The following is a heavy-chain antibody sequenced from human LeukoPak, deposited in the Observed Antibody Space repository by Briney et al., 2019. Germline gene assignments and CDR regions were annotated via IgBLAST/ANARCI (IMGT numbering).Heavy chain of an antibody. CDR3: ARERYGDYLLFDY. CDR2: ISTSSSTI. Sequence: GGSLRLSCAASGFTFSSYSVTWVRQAPGKGLEWVSYISTSSSTIYYADSVKGRFTISRDNAKNSLYLQMNSLRAEDTAVYYCARERYGDYLLFDYWGQGTLVTVSS. D-gene: IGHD4-17*01. J-gene: IGHJ4*02. V-gene: IGHV3-48*01. CDR1: GFTFSSYS.